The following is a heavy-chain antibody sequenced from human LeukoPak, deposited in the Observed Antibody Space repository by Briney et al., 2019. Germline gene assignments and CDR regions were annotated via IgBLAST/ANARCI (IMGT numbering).Heavy chain of an antibody. CDR1: GFTFRSYA. D-gene: IGHD2-21*02. CDR2: ISYDGSNK. CDR3: ASTVVTAIQADAFDI. V-gene: IGHV3-30-3*01. J-gene: IGHJ3*02. Sequence: GGSLRLSCAASGFTFRSYAMHWVRQAPGKGLEWGEVISYDGSNKYYADSVKGRFTISRDNYKNTLYLQMSSVRSEDTEVYYCASTVVTAIQADAFDIWGQGKMVTVSS.